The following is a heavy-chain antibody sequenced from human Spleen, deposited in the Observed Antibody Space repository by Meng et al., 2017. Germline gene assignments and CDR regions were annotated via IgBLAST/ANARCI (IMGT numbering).Heavy chain of an antibody. CDR3: AKGDPGSVTGDY. D-gene: IGHD2-8*02. Sequence: ASVKVSCKASGDTFTGYFMHWVRQAPGQELEWMGWINTYSGGTNYVQKFQGRVTMTRDTSISTAYLEMSSLRSDDTAVYYCAKGDPGSVTGDYWGQGTPVTVSS. J-gene: IGHJ4*02. CDR1: GDTFTGYF. CDR2: INTYSGGT. V-gene: IGHV1-2*02.